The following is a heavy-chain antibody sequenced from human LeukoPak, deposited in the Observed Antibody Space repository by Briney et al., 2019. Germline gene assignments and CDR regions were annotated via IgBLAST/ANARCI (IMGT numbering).Heavy chain of an antibody. V-gene: IGHV3-30*03. J-gene: IGHJ4*02. D-gene: IGHD3-3*02. CDR2: ISYDGRNQ. Sequence: GGSLRLSCAASGFTFSSYGMSWVRQAPGKGLEWVAVISYDGRNQYYADAVKGRFTVSRDNSKSTLYLQMNSLRGEDTAVYNCARYGAFLDYWGRGTLVTVSS. CDR3: ARYGAFLDY. CDR1: GFTFSSYG.